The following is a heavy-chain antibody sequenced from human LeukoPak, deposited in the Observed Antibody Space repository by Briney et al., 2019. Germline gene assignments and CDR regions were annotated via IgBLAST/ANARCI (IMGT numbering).Heavy chain of an antibody. CDR3: ARWSDSSSYYNAEYFQH. CDR1: GGTFSSYA. Sequence: SVKVSCKASGGTFSSYAISWVRQAPGQGLEWMGRIIPIFGTANYAQKFQGRVTITADKSTSTAYMELSSLRSEDTAVYYCARWSDSSSYYNAEYFQHWGQGTLVTVSS. D-gene: IGHD3-22*01. CDR2: IIPIFGTA. J-gene: IGHJ1*01. V-gene: IGHV1-69*06.